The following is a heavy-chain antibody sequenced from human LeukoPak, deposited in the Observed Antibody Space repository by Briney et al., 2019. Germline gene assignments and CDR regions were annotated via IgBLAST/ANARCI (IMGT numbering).Heavy chain of an antibody. D-gene: IGHD4-17*01. J-gene: IGHJ4*02. CDR2: ISDNGRST. V-gene: IGHV3-23*01. CDR1: GFTFSSYA. Sequence: PGGSLRLSCAASGFTFSSYAMSWVRQAPGKGLERVSTISDNGRSTYYADSVKGRFTISRDNSKNTLYLQMNSLRAEDTAVYYCTKRGTVTTFGHCDFWGQGTLVAVSS. CDR3: TKRGTVTTFGHCDF.